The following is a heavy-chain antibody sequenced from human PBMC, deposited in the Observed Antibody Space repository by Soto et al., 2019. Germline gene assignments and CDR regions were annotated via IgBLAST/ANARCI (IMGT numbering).Heavy chain of an antibody. CDR2: ISSSGGST. J-gene: IGHJ5*02. D-gene: IGHD2-15*01. CDR1: GFTFSNYA. V-gene: IGHV3-23*01. CDR3: VNLYGGGSVNTYIGDP. Sequence: EVQLLESGGGLVQPGGSLRLSCAASGFTFSNYAMSWVRQAPGKGLEWVSAISSSGGSTYYADSVKGRFTISRDNSENWMYMQMDRMIGVDRAVCYCVNLYGGGSVNTYIGDPWGVGTVVTVSS.